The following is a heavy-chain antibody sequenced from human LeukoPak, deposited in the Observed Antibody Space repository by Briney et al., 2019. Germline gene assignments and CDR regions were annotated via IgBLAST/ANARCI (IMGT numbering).Heavy chain of an antibody. CDR3: ARQSSGWHPFFDY. V-gene: IGHV3-30*03. CDR1: GFTFSSYG. D-gene: IGHD6-19*01. J-gene: IGHJ4*02. Sequence: GGSLRLSCAASGFTFSSYGMSWVRQAPGKGLEWVAVISYDGSNKYYADSVKGRFTISRDNSKNTLYLQMNSLRSDDTAVYYCARQSSGWHPFFDYWGQGTLVTVSS. CDR2: ISYDGSNK.